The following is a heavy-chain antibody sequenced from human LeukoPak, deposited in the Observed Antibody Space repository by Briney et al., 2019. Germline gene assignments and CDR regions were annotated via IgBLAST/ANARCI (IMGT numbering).Heavy chain of an antibody. CDR2: ISYDGSNK. V-gene: IGHV3-30*18. D-gene: IGHD3-22*01. CDR1: GFTFSSYG. Sequence: GGSLRLSCAASGFTFSSYGMHWVRQAPGKGLEWVAVISYDGSNKYYADSVKGRFTISRDNSKNTLYLQMNSLRAEDTAVYYCAKDMSSGYSPFDYWGQGTLVTVPS. CDR3: AKDMSSGYSPFDY. J-gene: IGHJ4*02.